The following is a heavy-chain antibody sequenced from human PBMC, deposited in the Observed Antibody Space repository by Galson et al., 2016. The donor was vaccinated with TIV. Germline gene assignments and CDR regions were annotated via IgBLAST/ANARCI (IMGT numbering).Heavy chain of an antibody. CDR3: AREGRDGYNPYFDY. CDR2: ISTTSSLI. CDR1: GFTFSIYN. D-gene: IGHD5-24*01. J-gene: IGHJ4*02. Sequence: SLRLSCAASGFTFSIYNMNWVRQPPGKGLEWISYISTTSSLIYYADSVRGRFTISRDNAKNSLYLQMNSLRADDTAVYYCAREGRDGYNPYFDYWGQGTLVTASS. V-gene: IGHV3-48*01.